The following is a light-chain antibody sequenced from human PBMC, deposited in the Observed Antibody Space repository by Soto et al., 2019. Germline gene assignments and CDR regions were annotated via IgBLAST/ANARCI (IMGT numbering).Light chain of an antibody. CDR3: QQHAHWPLT. V-gene: IGKV3-15*01. CDR1: QSVRTN. J-gene: IGKJ4*01. CDR2: GAS. Sequence: EIVMTQSPATLSVSPGERASLSCRASQSVRTNLAWYQQKPGQAPRLVIYGASTRATGIPARFSGSGSGTEFTLTISSLQSEDFAVYYCQQHAHWPLTFGGGTKVDIK.